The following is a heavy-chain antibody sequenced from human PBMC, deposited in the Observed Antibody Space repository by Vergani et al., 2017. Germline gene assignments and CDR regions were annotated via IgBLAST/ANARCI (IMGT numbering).Heavy chain of an antibody. CDR2: IDHTGRP. CDR3: ARVNTETNGHLYYYYYMDV. V-gene: IGHV4-34*01. J-gene: IGHJ6*03. D-gene: IGHD4-11*01. Sequence: QVQLQQWGGGLLKPSETLSLTCVVNGGSFTSYHWTWIRQSPGEGLEWVGDIDHTGRPDYNLSLKSRLTMSVDKSRNQFSRTLNSVTATDTAIYFCARVNTETNGHLYYYYYMDVWGQGTAVTVS. CDR1: GGSFTSYH.